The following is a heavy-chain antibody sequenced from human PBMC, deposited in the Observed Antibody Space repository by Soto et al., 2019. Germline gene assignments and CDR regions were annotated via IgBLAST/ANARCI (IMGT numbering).Heavy chain of an antibody. CDR3: ARAPLNYYDSSGYYFNWFDP. CDR1: GGTFSSYA. D-gene: IGHD3-22*01. J-gene: IGHJ5*02. CDR2: IIPIFGTA. Sequence: ASVKVSCKASGGTFSSYAISWVRQAPGQGLEWMGGIIPIFGTANYAQKFQGRVTITADESTSTAYMELSSLRSEDTAVYYCARAPLNYYDSSGYYFNWFDPWGQGTLVTVSS. V-gene: IGHV1-69*13.